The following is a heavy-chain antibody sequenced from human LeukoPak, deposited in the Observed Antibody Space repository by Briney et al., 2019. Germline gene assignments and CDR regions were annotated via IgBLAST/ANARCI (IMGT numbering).Heavy chain of an antibody. CDR3: AAPSARSTVTTWSAFDL. Sequence: ASVKVSCKVSEYALTELSIHWVRQAPGEGPEWMGGFDPEDDRGIYAQKFQGRVTMTEDTSTNTAYMELSSLRSEDSAMYYCAAPSARSTVTTWSAFDLWGQGTMVTVSS. J-gene: IGHJ3*01. D-gene: IGHD4-17*01. V-gene: IGHV1-24*01. CDR2: FDPEDDRG. CDR1: EYALTELS.